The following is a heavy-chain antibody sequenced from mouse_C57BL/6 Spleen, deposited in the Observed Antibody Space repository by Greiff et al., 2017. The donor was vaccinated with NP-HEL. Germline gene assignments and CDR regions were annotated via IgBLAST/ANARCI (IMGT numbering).Heavy chain of an antibody. V-gene: IGHV1-42*01. CDR3: ARSPLYY. CDR1: GYSFTGYY. J-gene: IGHJ2*01. CDR2: INPSTGGT. D-gene: IGHD6-1*01. Sequence: VQLQQSGPELVKPGASVKISCKASGYSFTGYYMNWVKQSPEKSLEWIGEINPSTGGTTYNQKFKAKATLTVDKSSSTAYMQLKSLTSEDSAVYYCARSPLYYWGQGTTLTVSS.